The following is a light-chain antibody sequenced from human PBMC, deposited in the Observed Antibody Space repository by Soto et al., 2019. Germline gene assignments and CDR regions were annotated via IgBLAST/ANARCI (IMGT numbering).Light chain of an antibody. Sequence: DIQMTQSPSTLSSSVGDRVTITCRASQSISSWLAWYQQKPGKAPKLLIYDASSLESGVPSRFSGSGSGTEFTLTISRLETEDFAVYYCQQYRSSPTITFCQGTRLEIK. J-gene: IGKJ5*01. V-gene: IGKV1-5*01. CDR1: QSISSW. CDR2: DAS. CDR3: QQYRSSPTIT.